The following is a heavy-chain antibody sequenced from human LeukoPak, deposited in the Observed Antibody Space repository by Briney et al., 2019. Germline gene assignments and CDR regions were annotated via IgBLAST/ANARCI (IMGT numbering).Heavy chain of an antibody. CDR3: ARITGYCSGGSCRYFDY. CDR1: GCSLSNARMG. D-gene: IGHD2-15*01. CDR2: IFSNDEK. Sequence: EAGPTLVNHTETLTLTGTVSGCSLSNARMGVSWIRQPPGKALEWPAHIFSNDEKSYSTSLKSRLNISKETSKSQVVITMTNMDPVDTDTYYCARITGYCSGGSCRYFDYWGQGTLVTVSS. J-gene: IGHJ4*02. V-gene: IGHV2-26*01.